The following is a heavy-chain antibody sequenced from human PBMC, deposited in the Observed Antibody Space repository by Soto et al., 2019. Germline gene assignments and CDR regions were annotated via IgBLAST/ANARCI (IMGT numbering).Heavy chain of an antibody. V-gene: IGHV3-23*01. Sequence: EVQLLESGGGLVQPGGSLRLSCAASGFTFSSYAMSWVRQAPGKGLEWVSAISGSGGSTYYADSVKGRFTISRDNSKYTLYLQMNSRRAEDTAVYYCAKVSSGWYSDFDYWGQGTLVTVSS. D-gene: IGHD6-19*01. CDR2: ISGSGGST. CDR3: AKVSSGWYSDFDY. J-gene: IGHJ4*02. CDR1: GFTFSSYA.